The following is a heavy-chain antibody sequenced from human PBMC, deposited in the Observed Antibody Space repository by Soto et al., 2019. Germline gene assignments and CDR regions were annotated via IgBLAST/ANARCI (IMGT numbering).Heavy chain of an antibody. CDR1: GGTFSSYA. J-gene: IGHJ5*02. CDR3: ARIRGPIVVVPAANNWFDP. V-gene: IGHV1-69*13. Sequence: ASVKVSCKASGGTFSSYAISWVRQAPGQGLEWMGGITPIFGTANYAQKFQGRVTITADESTSTAYMELSSLRSEDTAVYYCARIRGPIVVVPAANNWFDPWGQGTLVTVSS. D-gene: IGHD2-2*01. CDR2: ITPIFGTA.